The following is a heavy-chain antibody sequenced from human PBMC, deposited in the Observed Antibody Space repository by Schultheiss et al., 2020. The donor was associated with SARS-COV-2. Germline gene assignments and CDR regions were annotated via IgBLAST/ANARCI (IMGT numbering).Heavy chain of an antibody. D-gene: IGHD6-13*01. V-gene: IGHV4-38-2*02. CDR1: GGSISSGYY. Sequence: SETLSLTCTVSGGSISSGYYWGWIRQPPGKGLEWIGEINHSGSTNYNPSLKSRVTISVDTSKNQFSLKLSSVTAADTAVYYCARDIAAAGLLDYWGQGTLVTVSS. J-gene: IGHJ4*02. CDR2: INHSGST. CDR3: ARDIAAAGLLDY.